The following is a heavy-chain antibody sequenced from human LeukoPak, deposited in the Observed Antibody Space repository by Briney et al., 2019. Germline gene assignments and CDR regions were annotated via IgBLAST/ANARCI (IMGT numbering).Heavy chain of an antibody. CDR2: ISAYNGNT. J-gene: IGHJ6*02. D-gene: IGHD2-15*01. CDR3: ARDSGHCSGGSCYSDLPYYYYGMDV. CDR1: GYTFTSYG. V-gene: IGHV1-18*01. Sequence: ASVKVSCKASGYTFTSYGISWVRQAPGQGLEWMGWISAYNGNTNYAQKLQGRVTMTTDTSTSTAYMELRSLRSDDTAVYYCARDSGHCSGGSCYSDLPYYYYGMDVWGQGTTVTVSS.